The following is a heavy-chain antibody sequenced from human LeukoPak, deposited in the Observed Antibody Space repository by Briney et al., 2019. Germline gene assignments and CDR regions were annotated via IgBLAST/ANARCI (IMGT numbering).Heavy chain of an antibody. CDR1: GFTVSSKS. CDR3: ASSSWSRSNWFDP. D-gene: IGHD6-13*01. Sequence: GGSMTLSCAASGFTVSSKSMTWVRQAPGKGLEWVSVIYSGGTTYYADSVKGRFTISRENSKNTLYLQMNSLRVEDTAVYYGASSSWSRSNWFDPWGQGTLVTVSS. J-gene: IGHJ5*02. V-gene: IGHV3-66*02. CDR2: IYSGGTT.